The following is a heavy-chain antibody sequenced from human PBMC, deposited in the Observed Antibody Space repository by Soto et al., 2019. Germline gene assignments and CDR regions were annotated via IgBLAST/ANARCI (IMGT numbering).Heavy chain of an antibody. J-gene: IGHJ6*02. V-gene: IGHV3-11*01. CDR3: ATLLWFGELSGYYYGMDV. CDR1: GFTFSDYY. D-gene: IGHD3-10*01. CDR2: ISSSGSTI. Sequence: QVQLVESGGGLVKPGGSLRLSCAASGFTFSDYYMSWIRQAPGKGLEWVSYISSSGSTIYYADSVKGRFTISRDNAKNSXXLQMNSLRAEDTAVYYCATLLWFGELSGYYYGMDVWGQGTTVTVSS.